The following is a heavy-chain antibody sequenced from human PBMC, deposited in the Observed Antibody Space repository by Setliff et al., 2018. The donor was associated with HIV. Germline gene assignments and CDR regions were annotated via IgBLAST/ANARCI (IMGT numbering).Heavy chain of an antibody. J-gene: IGHJ5*02. CDR1: GGSFNNYH. Sequence: PSLTCTVSGGSFNNYHWNWIRQPAGKGLEWIGRIYDSGATNYKPSLKSRVTMSIDKSNNPFSLYLTSVTAADTAIYYCARDRHYYGSGSYGPWGQGILVTVSS. D-gene: IGHD3-10*01. CDR2: IYDSGAT. CDR3: ARDRHYYGSGSYGP. V-gene: IGHV4-4*07.